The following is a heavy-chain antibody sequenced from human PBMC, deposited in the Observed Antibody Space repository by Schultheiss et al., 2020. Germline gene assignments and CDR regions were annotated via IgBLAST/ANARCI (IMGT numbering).Heavy chain of an antibody. Sequence: SETLSLTCTVSGGSISSSSYYWGWIRQPPGKGLEWIGSIYTSGSTNYNPSLKSRVSMSLDTSKSQFSLKVTSVTAADTAVYYCVRVCRASQSCYFDSWGQGALVTVAS. V-gene: IGHV4-39*07. CDR2: IYTSGST. CDR3: VRVCRASQSCYFDS. J-gene: IGHJ4*02. CDR1: GGSISSSSYY.